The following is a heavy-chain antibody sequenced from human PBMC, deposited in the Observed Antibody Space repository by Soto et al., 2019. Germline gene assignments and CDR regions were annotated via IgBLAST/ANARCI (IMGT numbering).Heavy chain of an antibody. Sequence: QVQLVESGGGVVQPGRSLRLSCAASGFTFSSYAMHWVRQAPGKGLEWVAVISYDGSNKYYADSVKGRFTISRDNSKNTLYLQMNSLRAEDTAVYYCAREPTGASYYYYGMDVWGQGTTVTVSS. D-gene: IGHD4-17*01. CDR2: ISYDGSNK. V-gene: IGHV3-30-3*01. CDR3: AREPTGASYYYYGMDV. J-gene: IGHJ6*02. CDR1: GFTFSSYA.